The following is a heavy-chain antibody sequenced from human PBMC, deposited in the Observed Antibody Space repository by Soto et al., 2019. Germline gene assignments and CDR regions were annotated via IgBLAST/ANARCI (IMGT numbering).Heavy chain of an antibody. V-gene: IGHV4-34*01. Sequence: SETLSLTCGVYGGSFRNYYWSWVRQPPGKGLEWIGEVNHSGEATYNPSLQSRITISLDTSNNQFSLKMTSVTAADTAMYFCARVERFPRSWFGPWGQGTQVTVSS. D-gene: IGHD6-13*01. CDR2: VNHSGEA. J-gene: IGHJ5*02. CDR1: GGSFRNYY. CDR3: ARVERFPRSWFGP.